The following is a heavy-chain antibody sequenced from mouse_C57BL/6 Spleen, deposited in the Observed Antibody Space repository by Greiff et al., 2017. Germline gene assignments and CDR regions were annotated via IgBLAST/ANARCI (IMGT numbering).Heavy chain of an antibody. D-gene: IGHD1-1*01. CDR1: GFNIKNTY. Sequence: VQLQQSVAELVRPGASVKLSCTASGFNIKNTYMHWVKQRPEQGLEWIGMIDPASGNTKYAPKFQGKATMTADTSSNTAYLQLSSLTSEDSAIYYCASTASSCVWYFEVWGTGTTVTVSS. CDR2: IDPASGNT. V-gene: IGHV14-3*01. CDR3: ASTASSCVWYFEV. J-gene: IGHJ1*03.